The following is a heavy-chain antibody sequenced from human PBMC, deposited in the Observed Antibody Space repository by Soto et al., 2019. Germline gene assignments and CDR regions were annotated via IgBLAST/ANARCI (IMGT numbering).Heavy chain of an antibody. D-gene: IGHD5-12*01. Sequence: GGSLRLSCAASGFTFSSYAMSWVRQAPGKGLEWVSAISGGGGSTYYADSVKGRFTISRDNSKNTLYLQMNSLRAEDTAVYYCAKSSVWIYYGMDVWGQGTTVTVSS. CDR3: AKSSVWIYYGMDV. CDR2: ISGGGGST. J-gene: IGHJ6*02. CDR1: GFTFSSYA. V-gene: IGHV3-23*01.